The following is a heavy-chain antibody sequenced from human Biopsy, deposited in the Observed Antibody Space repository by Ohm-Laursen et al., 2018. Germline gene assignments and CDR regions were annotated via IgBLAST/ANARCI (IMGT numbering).Heavy chain of an antibody. Sequence: SPRLSCAASGFIFSDYGMHWVRQAPGKGLEWVSGISGSSNNIIYADSVRGRFTISRDNAKSSLYLEMNSLRSEDTAFYYCTKRRTAVRPFDSWGRGTLVTASS. CDR1: GFIFSDYG. D-gene: IGHD6-25*01. CDR2: ISGSSNNI. CDR3: TKRRTAVRPFDS. J-gene: IGHJ4*01. V-gene: IGHV3-9*01.